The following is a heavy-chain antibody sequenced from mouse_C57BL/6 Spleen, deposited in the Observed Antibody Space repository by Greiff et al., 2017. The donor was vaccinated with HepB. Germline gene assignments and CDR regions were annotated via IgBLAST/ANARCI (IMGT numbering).Heavy chain of an antibody. CDR2: INPNKGGI. Sequence: EVKLQQSGPELVKPGVSVKLSCKASGYTFTDNNMNWVKQTNGKSLEWIGEINPNKGGISYNQKSKGKAKLTVDKSSSTAYMELRSLTSEDSAVYYCARGLRREFAYWGQGTLVTVSA. CDR3: ARGLRREFAY. CDR1: GYTFTDNN. V-gene: IGHV1-26*01. J-gene: IGHJ3*01. D-gene: IGHD2-4*01.